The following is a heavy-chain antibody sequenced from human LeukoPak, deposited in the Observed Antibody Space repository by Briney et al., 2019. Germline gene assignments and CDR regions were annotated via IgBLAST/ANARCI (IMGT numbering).Heavy chain of an antibody. V-gene: IGHV4-59*01. J-gene: IGHJ4*02. D-gene: IGHD6-13*01. CDR1: GGSINNFY. CDR2: INYSGRT. Sequence: SETLSLTCTVSGGSINNFYWSWIRQPPGKGLEWIANINYSGRTNYNPSLKSRVTISVDTSKNQFSLKLSSVTAADTAMYYCARSRGQSDSWLPLDNWGQGTLVTVSS. CDR3: ARSRGQSDSWLPLDN.